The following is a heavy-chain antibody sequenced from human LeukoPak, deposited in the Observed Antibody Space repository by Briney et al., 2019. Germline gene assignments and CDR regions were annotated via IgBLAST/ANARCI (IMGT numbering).Heavy chain of an antibody. CDR3: AKDASSSWYEAFFDY. D-gene: IGHD6-13*01. V-gene: IGHV3-23*01. CDR1: GFPFSSYA. J-gene: IGHJ4*02. CDR2: ISGSGGST. Sequence: GGSLRLSCAASGFPFSSYAMSWVRQAPGKGLEWVSAISGSGGSTYYADSVKGRFTISRDNSKTPLYLQMNSLRAEDTAVYYCAKDASSSWYEAFFDYWGQGTLVTVSS.